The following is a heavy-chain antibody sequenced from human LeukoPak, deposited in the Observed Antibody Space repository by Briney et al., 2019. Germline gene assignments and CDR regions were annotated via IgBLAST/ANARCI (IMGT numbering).Heavy chain of an antibody. CDR1: GFTFSSYE. CDR2: ISGVGSVN. J-gene: IGHJ4*02. V-gene: IGHV3-48*03. CDR3: AREITYQHSSAYDY. D-gene: IGHD3-22*01. Sequence: GGSLRLSCAASGFTFSSYEMNWVRKAPGKGLEWVSYISGVGSVNNYADSVKGRFTISRDNAKNSLYLEMNSLRAEDTALYFCAREITYQHSSAYDYWGQGTRVTVSS.